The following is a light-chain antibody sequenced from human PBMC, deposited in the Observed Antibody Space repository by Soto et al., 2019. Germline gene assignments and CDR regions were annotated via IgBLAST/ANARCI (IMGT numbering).Light chain of an antibody. Sequence: EIVLTQSPATLSLSPGERATLSCGASQSVSSSYLAWYQQKPGLAPRLLIYDASSRATGIPDRFSGSWSGTDYTLTISRLEPADFAVYYCQQYGSSPSITFGQGTRLEIK. J-gene: IGKJ5*01. CDR3: QQYGSSPSIT. V-gene: IGKV3D-20*01. CDR1: QSVSSSY. CDR2: DAS.